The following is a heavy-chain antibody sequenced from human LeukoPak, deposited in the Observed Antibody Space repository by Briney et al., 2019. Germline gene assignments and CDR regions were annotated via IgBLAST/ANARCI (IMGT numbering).Heavy chain of an antibody. J-gene: IGHJ4*02. CDR3: ARGIGYCSSTSCPDY. CDR1: GFTFSDYY. CDR2: ISSSGSTI. V-gene: IGHV3-11*04. D-gene: IGHD2-2*01. Sequence: GGSLRLSCAASGFTFSDYYMSWIRQAPGKGLEWVSYISSSGSTIYYADSVKGRFTISRDNAKNSLYLQVNSLRAEDTAVYYCARGIGYCSSTSCPDYWGQGTLVTVSS.